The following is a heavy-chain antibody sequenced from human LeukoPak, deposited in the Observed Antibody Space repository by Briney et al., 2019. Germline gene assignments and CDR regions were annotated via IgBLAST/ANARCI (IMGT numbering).Heavy chain of an antibody. CDR1: GFTFSSYA. D-gene: IGHD6-19*01. V-gene: IGHV3-23*01. J-gene: IGHJ4*02. Sequence: PGGSLRLSCAASGFTFSSYAMSWVRQAQGKVLEWVSAITSSGSSTYYADSVKGRFTISRDNSKNTLYLQMNSLRAEDTAVYYCAKEKGFSSGWEHFDYWGQGTLVTVSS. CDR2: ITSSGSST. CDR3: AKEKGFSSGWEHFDY.